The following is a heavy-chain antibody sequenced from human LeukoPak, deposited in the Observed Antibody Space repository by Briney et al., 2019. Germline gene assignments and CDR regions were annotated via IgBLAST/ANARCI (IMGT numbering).Heavy chain of an antibody. V-gene: IGHV3-30*02. CDR2: IRFDGTSE. Sequence: GGSLRLSCAASGFTFSNFGMYWVRQAPGKGLEWVAFIRFDGTSEFYADSVKARFTISRDNSKNTLYLQMNSLRAEDTAVYYCAREDITMIVVVPTAFDIWGQGTMVTVSS. CDR3: AREDITMIVVVPTAFDI. D-gene: IGHD3-22*01. J-gene: IGHJ3*02. CDR1: GFTFSNFG.